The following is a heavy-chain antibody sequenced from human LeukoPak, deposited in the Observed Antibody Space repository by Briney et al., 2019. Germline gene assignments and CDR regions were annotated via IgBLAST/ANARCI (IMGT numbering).Heavy chain of an antibody. Sequence: GGSLRLSCAASGFTFSTYWMTWVRQAPGKGLEWVANIMQDGSEKNYVDSVKGRFTISRDNAKNSLYLQMNSLRAEDTAVYYCARDNCGSGSYYTYFDYWGQGTLVTVSS. V-gene: IGHV3-7*01. D-gene: IGHD3-10*01. J-gene: IGHJ4*02. CDR1: GFTFSTYW. CDR3: ARDNCGSGSYYTYFDY. CDR2: IMQDGSEK.